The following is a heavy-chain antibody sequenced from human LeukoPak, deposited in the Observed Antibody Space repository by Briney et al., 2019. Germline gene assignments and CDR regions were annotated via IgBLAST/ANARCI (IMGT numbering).Heavy chain of an antibody. D-gene: IGHD5-12*01. V-gene: IGHV3-9*01. CDR3: AKSFGGGYDEGYSFDY. Sequence: GRSLRLSCAASGFTFDDYAMHWVRQAPGKGLEWVSGISWSSGSIGYADSVKGRFTISRENSKNSLYLQMNSLRAEDTALYYCAKSFGGGYDEGYSFDYWGQGTLVTVSS. J-gene: IGHJ4*02. CDR1: GFTFDDYA. CDR2: ISWSSGSI.